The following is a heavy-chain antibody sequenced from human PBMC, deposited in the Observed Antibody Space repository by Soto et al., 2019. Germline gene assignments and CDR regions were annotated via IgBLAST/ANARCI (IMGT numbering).Heavy chain of an antibody. Sequence: EVQLVESGGGLVTPGESLRLSCAASGFTFNYFTMNWVRQAPGKGLEWVASISSSSSHKYSADSVRSRFTFSRDNANNSLYLQMNSLRVEDTAVYYCARLRSDAFDIWGQGTLVTVSS. J-gene: IGHJ3*02. D-gene: IGHD4-17*01. CDR1: GFTFNYFT. CDR2: ISSSSSHK. V-gene: IGHV3-21*04. CDR3: ARLRSDAFDI.